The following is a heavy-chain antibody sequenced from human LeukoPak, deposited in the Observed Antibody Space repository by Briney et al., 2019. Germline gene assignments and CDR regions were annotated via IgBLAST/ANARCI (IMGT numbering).Heavy chain of an antibody. V-gene: IGHV3-23*01. CDR2: ISGGGDST. J-gene: IGHJ4*02. CDR1: GFTFSSYA. Sequence: PGGSLRLSRAASGFTFSSYAMTWVRQAPGKGLEWLSAISGGGDSTWYADSVKGRFTISRDNSKSTLSLQMNSLRAEDTTVYYCAKGSSAIRPYYFDYWGQGILVTVSS. D-gene: IGHD3-10*01. CDR3: AKGSSAIRPYYFDY.